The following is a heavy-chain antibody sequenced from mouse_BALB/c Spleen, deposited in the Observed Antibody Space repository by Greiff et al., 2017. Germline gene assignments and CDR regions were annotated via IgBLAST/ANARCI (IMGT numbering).Heavy chain of an antibody. CDR2: ISTYYGNT. D-gene: IGHD2-4*01. V-gene: IGHV1-67*01. CDR1: GYTFTDYA. CDR3: ARGTMIAMVY. J-gene: IGHJ4*01. Sequence: QVQLQQSGPELVRPGVSVKISCKGSGYTFTDYAMHWVKQSHAKSLEWIGVISTYYGNTNYNQKFKGKATMTVDKSSSTAYMELARLTSEDSAIYYCARGTMIAMVYWGRGTSVTVSS.